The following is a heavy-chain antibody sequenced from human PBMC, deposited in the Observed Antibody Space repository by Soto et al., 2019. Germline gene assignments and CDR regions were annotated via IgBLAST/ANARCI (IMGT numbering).Heavy chain of an antibody. D-gene: IGHD2-15*01. V-gene: IGHV4-34*01. Sequence: SETLSLTCAVYGGSFNCYFLTWIRQPPGKGPEWIGDIDHGGSTNYNPSLKSRVTISVDTSKNQFSLKLRSVTAADMAMFYCARAPDKYCFDSWGQGTQVTVSS. CDR2: IDHGGST. CDR1: GGSFNCYF. J-gene: IGHJ4*02. CDR3: ARAPDKYCFDS.